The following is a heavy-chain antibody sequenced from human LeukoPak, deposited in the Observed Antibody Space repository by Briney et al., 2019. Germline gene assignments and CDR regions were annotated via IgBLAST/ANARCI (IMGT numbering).Heavy chain of an antibody. V-gene: IGHV1-18*01. Sequence: VASVKVSCKASGYKFSSYGISWVRQAPGQELEWMGWISAYNGNTNYAQNFQGRVTMTTDTSTSTAYMELRGLRSDDTAVYYCARAGAYIYGFDYWGQGTLVTVSS. CDR1: GYKFSSYG. CDR3: ARAGAYIYGFDY. CDR2: ISAYNGNT. J-gene: IGHJ4*02. D-gene: IGHD5-18*01.